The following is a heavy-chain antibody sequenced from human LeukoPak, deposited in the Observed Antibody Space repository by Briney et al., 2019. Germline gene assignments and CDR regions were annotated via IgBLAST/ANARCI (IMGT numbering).Heavy chain of an antibody. CDR1: GYSISSGYY. Sequence: SETLSLTCTVSGYSISSGYYWGWIRQPPGKGLEWIGSIYHSGSTYYNPSLKSRVTISVDTSKNQFSLKLSSVTAADTAVYYCARGQGVGYDFWGGYSNWFDPWGQGTLVTVSS. V-gene: IGHV4-38-2*02. D-gene: IGHD3-3*01. CDR2: IYHSGST. J-gene: IGHJ5*02. CDR3: ARGQGVGYDFWGGYSNWFDP.